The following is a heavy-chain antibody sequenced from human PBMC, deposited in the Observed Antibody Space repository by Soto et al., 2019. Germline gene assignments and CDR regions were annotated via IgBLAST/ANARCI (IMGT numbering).Heavy chain of an antibody. CDR1: GYSFTSYW. CDR2: IYPGDSDT. Sequence: PGESLKISCKGSGYSFTSYWIGWVRQMPWKGLEWMGIIYPGDSDTRYSPSFQGQVTISADKSISTAYLQWSSLKASDTAMYYCARRGSSSWYPGLGWFDPWGQGTLVTVSS. D-gene: IGHD6-13*01. V-gene: IGHV5-51*01. J-gene: IGHJ5*02. CDR3: ARRGSSSWYPGLGWFDP.